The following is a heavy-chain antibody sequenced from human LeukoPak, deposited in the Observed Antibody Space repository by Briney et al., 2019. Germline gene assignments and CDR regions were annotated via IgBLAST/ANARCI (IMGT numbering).Heavy chain of an antibody. J-gene: IGHJ4*02. CDR3: ARGDDDYVWGSYRRAFDY. CDR1: GFTFSSYS. V-gene: IGHV3-21*01. D-gene: IGHD3-16*02. Sequence: GGSLRLSCAASGFTFSSYSMNWVRQAPGKGLEWVSSISSSSSYIYYADSVKGRFTISRDNAKNSLYLQMNSLRAEDTAVYYCARGDDDYVWGSYRRAFDYWGQGTLVTVSS. CDR2: ISSSSSYI.